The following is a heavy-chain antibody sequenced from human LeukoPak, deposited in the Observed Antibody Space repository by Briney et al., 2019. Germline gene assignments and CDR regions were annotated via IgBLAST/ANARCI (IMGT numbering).Heavy chain of an antibody. Sequence: GGSLRLSCAASGFTVSSNEMSWVRQAPGKGLEWVAVISYDGSNKYYADSVKGRFTISRDNSKNTLYLQMNSLRAEDTAVYYCAKGSYSSGWSQLDYWGQGTLVTVSS. CDR3: AKGSYSSGWSQLDY. D-gene: IGHD6-19*01. CDR1: GFTVSSNE. J-gene: IGHJ4*02. CDR2: ISYDGSNK. V-gene: IGHV3-30*18.